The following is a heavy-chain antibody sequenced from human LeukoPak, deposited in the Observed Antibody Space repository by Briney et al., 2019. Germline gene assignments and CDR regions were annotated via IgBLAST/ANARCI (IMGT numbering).Heavy chain of an antibody. V-gene: IGHV3-9*01. D-gene: IGHD3-9*01. CDR1: GFTFDDYA. Sequence: GGSLRLSCAASGFTFDDYAMHWVRQAPGKGLEWVSGISWNSRSIGYADSVKGRVTISRDNAKNSLYLQMNSLRAEDTALYYCAKDSDILTGCYTHFDYWGQGTLVTVSS. CDR2: ISWNSRSI. CDR3: AKDSDILTGCYTHFDY. J-gene: IGHJ4*02.